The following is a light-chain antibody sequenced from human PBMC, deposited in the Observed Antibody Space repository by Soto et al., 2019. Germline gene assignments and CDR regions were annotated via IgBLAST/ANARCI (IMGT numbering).Light chain of an antibody. CDR1: QSVNTN. CDR3: QQYNSYTWT. J-gene: IGKJ1*01. CDR2: GVS. Sequence: EIVWTQSLATLSLSPGEKATISCRASQSVNTNLAWYQQKPGQAPRLLIYGVSTRATGIPARFRGSGSGTEFTLTISSLKPDDFETYYCQQYNSYTWTVGQGTKVKI. V-gene: IGKV3-15*01.